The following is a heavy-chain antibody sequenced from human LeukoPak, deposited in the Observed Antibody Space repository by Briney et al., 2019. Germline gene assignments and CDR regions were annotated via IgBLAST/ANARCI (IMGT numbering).Heavy chain of an antibody. D-gene: IGHD3-22*01. CDR2: IKSKTDGGTT. CDR3: TTTHYDSSGLDY. J-gene: IGHJ4*02. Sequence: GGSLRLSCAVSGFTFSNAWMSWVRQAPGKGLEWVGRIKSKTDGGTTDYAAPVKGRFTISRDDSKNTLYLQMNSLKTEDTAVYYCTTTHYDSSGLDYWGQGTLVTASS. V-gene: IGHV3-15*01. CDR1: GFTFSNAW.